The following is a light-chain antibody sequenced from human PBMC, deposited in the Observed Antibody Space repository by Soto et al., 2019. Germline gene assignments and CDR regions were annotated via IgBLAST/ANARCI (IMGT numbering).Light chain of an antibody. J-gene: IGKJ4*01. CDR3: QYYGSSVT. CDR1: QSVSSN. CDR2: GTS. V-gene: IGKV3-20*01. Sequence: TQTPASVSGCPGERATLSCRASQSVSSNLAWYQQKPGQAPSLLIYGTSNRATGGIADRFSGSGSGTDFTLTISRLEPEDFAVYYCQYYGSSVTFAGGTKVDIK.